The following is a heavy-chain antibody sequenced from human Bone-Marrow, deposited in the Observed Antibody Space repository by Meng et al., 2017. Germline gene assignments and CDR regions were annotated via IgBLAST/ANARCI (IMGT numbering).Heavy chain of an antibody. CDR1: GFTFSSYR. D-gene: IGHD2-21*02. J-gene: IGHJ5*02. Sequence: GESLKISCAASGFTFSSYRMNWVRQAPGKGLEWVSSISSSSSYIYYADSVKGRFTISRDNAKNSLYLQMNSLRAENTAVYYCARDPLYCGGDCSINWFDPWGQGTLVTVSS. CDR2: ISSSSSYI. CDR3: ARDPLYCGGDCSINWFDP. V-gene: IGHV3-21*01.